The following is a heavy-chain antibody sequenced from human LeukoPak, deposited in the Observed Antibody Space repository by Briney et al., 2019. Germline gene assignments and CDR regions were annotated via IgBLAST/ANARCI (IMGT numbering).Heavy chain of an antibody. CDR1: GFIFSNYW. CDR3: AAKFDP. J-gene: IGHJ5*02. V-gene: IGHV3-74*01. CDR2: IRTDGGST. Sequence: GGSLRLSCVASGFIFSNYWMHWVRQVPGKGLVWVSRIRTDGGSTSYADSVKGRFTISRDNSKNTLYLQMNSLRAEDTAVYYCAAKFDPWGQGTLVTVSS.